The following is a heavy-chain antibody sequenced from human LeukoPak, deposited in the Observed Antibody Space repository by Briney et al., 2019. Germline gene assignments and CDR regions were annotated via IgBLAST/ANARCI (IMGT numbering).Heavy chain of an antibody. V-gene: IGHV1-69*04. J-gene: IGHJ4*02. CDR2: IIPILGIA. D-gene: IGHD5-18*01. Sequence: SVTVSCKASGGTFSSYAISWVRQAPGQGLEWMGRIIPILGIANYAQKFRGRVTITADKSTSTAYMELSSLRSEDTAVYYCAREAVDTAMVFDYWGQGTLVTVSS. CDR1: GGTFSSYA. CDR3: AREAVDTAMVFDY.